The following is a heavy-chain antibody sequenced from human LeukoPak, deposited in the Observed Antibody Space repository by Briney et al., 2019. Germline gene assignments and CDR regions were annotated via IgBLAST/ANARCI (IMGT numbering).Heavy chain of an antibody. Sequence: SETLSLTCSLSGGSITNYYWSWIRQPPGKGLEWIGEINHSGSTNYNPSLKSRVTISVDTSKNQFSLKLSSVTAADTAVYYCARGAPPAATYNWFDPWGQGTLVTVSS. V-gene: IGHV4-34*01. J-gene: IGHJ5*02. D-gene: IGHD2-2*01. CDR2: INHSGST. CDR1: GGSITNYY. CDR3: ARGAPPAATYNWFDP.